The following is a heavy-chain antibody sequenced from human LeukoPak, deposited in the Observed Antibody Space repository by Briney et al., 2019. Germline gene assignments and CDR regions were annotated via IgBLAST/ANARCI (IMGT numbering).Heavy chain of an antibody. V-gene: IGHV4-34*01. J-gene: IGHJ4*02. CDR3: ARVQGQFLESLFDFHFDY. D-gene: IGHD3-3*01. CDR1: GLTFSSYA. Sequence: GSLILSCAASGLTFSSYAMSWIRQAPGKGLEWIGDISYTGDTNYSPSLKSRVAISMDTSKNQFSLELTSVTAADTAIYYCARVQGQFLESLFDFHFDYWGQGTLVTVSS. CDR2: ISYTGDT.